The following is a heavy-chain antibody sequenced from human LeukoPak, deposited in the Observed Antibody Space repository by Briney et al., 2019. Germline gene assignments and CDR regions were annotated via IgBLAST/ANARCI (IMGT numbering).Heavy chain of an antibody. CDR2: INPNSGGT. V-gene: IGHV1-2*02. CDR1: GYTFTGYY. CDR3: ARRIAVAGTKDYFDY. D-gene: IGHD6-19*01. Sequence: GASVKVSCKASGYTFTGYYMHWVRQAPGQGLEWMGWINPNSGGTNYAQKFQGRVTMTRDTSISTAYMELSRLRSDDTAVYYCARRIAVAGTKDYFDYWGQGTLVTVSS. J-gene: IGHJ4*02.